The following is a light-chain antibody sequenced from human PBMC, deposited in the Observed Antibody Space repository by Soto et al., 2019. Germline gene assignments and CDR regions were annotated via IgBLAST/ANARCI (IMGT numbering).Light chain of an antibody. Sequence: DIQLTQSPSTLSASVGDRVTITCRASQSISSWLAWYQQKPGRAPKVLIYAASSLQSGVPSRFSGSGSGTDFTLTISSLQPEDFATYFCQHGYSTPLTFGGGNKVDIK. V-gene: IGKV1-39*01. J-gene: IGKJ4*01. CDR3: QHGYSTPLT. CDR2: AAS. CDR1: QSISSW.